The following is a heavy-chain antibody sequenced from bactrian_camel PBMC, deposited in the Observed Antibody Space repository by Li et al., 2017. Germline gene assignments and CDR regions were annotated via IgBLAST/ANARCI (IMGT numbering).Heavy chain of an antibody. Sequence: VQLVESGGGSVQAGGSLRLSCQVSGYTNGCLAWFRQTSGKEREEVARIFDGRTNYTDSVKGRFTISRDGTSYILYLQMNDLKPEDTAVYSCAASLTSSGSFRYWGQGTQVTVS. V-gene: IGHV3S55*01. CDR1: GYTNGC. D-gene: IGHD5*01. J-gene: IGHJ4*01. CDR2: IFDGRT. CDR3: AASLTSSGSFRY.